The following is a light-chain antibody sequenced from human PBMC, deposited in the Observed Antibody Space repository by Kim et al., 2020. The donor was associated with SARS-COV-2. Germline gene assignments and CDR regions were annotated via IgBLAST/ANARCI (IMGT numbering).Light chain of an antibody. CDR3: SSQTDNNTVV. V-gene: IGLV2-8*01. CDR1: SSDVGAYDY. J-gene: IGLJ2*01. CDR2: EVT. Sequence: QSALTQPASASGSPGQSVTISCTGTSSDVGAYDYVSWYQQHPGKPPKLIIYEVTKRPSGVPDRFSGSKSGNTASLTASGLQAEDEADYYCSSQTDNNTVVFGGGTQLTVL.